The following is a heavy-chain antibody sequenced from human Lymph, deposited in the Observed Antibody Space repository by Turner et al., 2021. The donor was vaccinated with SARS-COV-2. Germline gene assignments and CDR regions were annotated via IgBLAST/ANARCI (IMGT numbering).Heavy chain of an antibody. CDR2: FYKIGSI. CDR1: GGSISSTS. D-gene: IGHD1-1*01. CDR3: ARHQGSTSGYDHGMNV. V-gene: IGHV4-59*08. J-gene: IGHJ6*02. Sequence: QVPLQESGPGLVRPTDTLSLTCTVSGGSISSTSWSWIRQSPGRGLEWIGYFYKIGSIDYNPTLRSRVTISVDTSKKQRSLNLISVTAADTAVYYCARHQGSTSGYDHGMNVWGQGTAVIVSS.